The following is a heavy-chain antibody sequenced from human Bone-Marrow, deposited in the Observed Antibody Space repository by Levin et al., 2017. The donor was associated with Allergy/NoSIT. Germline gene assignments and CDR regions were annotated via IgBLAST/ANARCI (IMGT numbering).Heavy chain of an antibody. CDR3: ARGFCLGVACGAYDLDV. CDR2: LYPGDSHI. Sequence: GESLKISCKGSGYSFTGHWIGWVRQTPGKGLEWMAILYPGDSHIAYSPSFQGQVTISADSSISVAYLQWSSLKASDTAIYYCARGFCLGVACGAYDLDVWGQGTTVTVSS. D-gene: IGHD2-15*01. V-gene: IGHV5-51*01. CDR1: GYSFTGHW. J-gene: IGHJ6*02.